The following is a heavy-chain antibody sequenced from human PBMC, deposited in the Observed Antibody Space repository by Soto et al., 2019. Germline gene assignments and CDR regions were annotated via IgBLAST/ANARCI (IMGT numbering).Heavy chain of an antibody. CDR2: IHSGGSS. V-gene: IGHV4-28*01. CDR3: AAPPRY. CDR1: DYSINSDSNL. Sequence: SETLSLTCTFSDYSINSDSNLWGWIRQPPGKGLEWIGYIHSGGSSYYNPSLKSRVHISVDTSKNQFSLKLTSVTAADTAVYYCAAPPRYWGQGTLVTVSS. J-gene: IGHJ4*02. D-gene: IGHD6-6*01.